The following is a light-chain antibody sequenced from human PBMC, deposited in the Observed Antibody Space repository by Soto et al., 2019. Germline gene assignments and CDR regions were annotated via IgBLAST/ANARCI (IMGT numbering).Light chain of an antibody. Sequence: QSVLTEPASVSGSPGQSITIPYTGTVGLVSWYQQHPGKVPKLIIYDDTKRPSGVSSRFSGSKSGNTASLTISGLQTEDEADYYCCLYVGGRTYVFGTGTKVTVL. V-gene: IGLV2-23*01. CDR2: DDT. CDR3: CLYVGGRTYV. CDR1: VGL. J-gene: IGLJ1*01.